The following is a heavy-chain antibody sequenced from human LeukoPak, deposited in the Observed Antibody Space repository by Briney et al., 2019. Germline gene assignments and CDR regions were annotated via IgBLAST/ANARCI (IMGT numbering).Heavy chain of an antibody. D-gene: IGHD2-2*01. J-gene: IGHJ5*02. CDR2: INKDGSEK. CDR3: AREGLVPAATGTWFDP. CDR1: GFIFSNYW. Sequence: GGSLRLSCAASGFIFSNYWMSWVRQAPGKGLEWVANINKDGSEKYYVDSVKGRFTISRDNAKNSLYLQMNSLRAEDTAVYYCAREGLVPAATGTWFDPWGQGTLVTVSS. V-gene: IGHV3-7*01.